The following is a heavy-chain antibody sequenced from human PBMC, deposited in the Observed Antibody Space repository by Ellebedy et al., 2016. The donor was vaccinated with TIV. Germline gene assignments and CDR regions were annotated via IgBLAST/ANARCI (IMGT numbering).Heavy chain of an antibody. V-gene: IGHV1-18*01. CDR2: ISAYNGNT. D-gene: IGHD3-10*01. CDR3: AIARGFGEHNYYYYYGMDV. Sequence: AASVKVSCKASGYTFTSYGISWVRQAPGQGLEWMGWISAYNGNTNYAQKLQGRVTMTTDTSTSTAYMELRSLRSDDTAVYYCAIARGFGEHNYYYYYGMDVWGQGTTVTVSS. J-gene: IGHJ6*02. CDR1: GYTFTSYG.